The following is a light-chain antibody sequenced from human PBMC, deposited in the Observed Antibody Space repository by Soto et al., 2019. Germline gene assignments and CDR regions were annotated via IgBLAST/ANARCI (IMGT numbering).Light chain of an antibody. CDR2: AAS. CDR1: QSVSNNY. V-gene: IGKV3-20*01. J-gene: IGKJ3*01. Sequence: EIVLTQSPGTLSLSPGERATLSCRASQSVSNNYLAWYQQKPGQAPRLLIYAASSRVTGIPDRFSGSGSGTDFTLTISRLEPEDFAVYYCQRYGSSPLTFGPGTKVEIK. CDR3: QRYGSSPLT.